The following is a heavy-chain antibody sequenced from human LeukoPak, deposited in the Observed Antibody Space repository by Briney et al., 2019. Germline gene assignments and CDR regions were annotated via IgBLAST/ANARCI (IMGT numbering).Heavy chain of an antibody. Sequence: GGSLRLSCAASGFTFNTYSMNWVRQAPGKGLEWVSSITSSSDYIYYADSVKGRFTISRDDAKNSLYLQMNSLRAEDTAVYYCARDLGAVLGTVFLDNWGQGTLVTVSS. D-gene: IGHD1-1*01. CDR1: GFTFNTYS. CDR3: ARDLGAVLGTVFLDN. CDR2: ITSSSDYI. V-gene: IGHV3-21*01. J-gene: IGHJ4*02.